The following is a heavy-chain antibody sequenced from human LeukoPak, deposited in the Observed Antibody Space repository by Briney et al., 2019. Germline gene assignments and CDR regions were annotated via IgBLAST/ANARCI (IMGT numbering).Heavy chain of an antibody. V-gene: IGHV3-7*03. CDR3: AKGSLRGHRRPFGY. J-gene: IGHJ4*02. D-gene: IGHD4-17*01. Sequence: GGSLRLSCAASGFTFSSYWMSWVRQAPGKGLEWVANIKQDGSEKYYVDSVKGRFTISRDNAKNSLYLQMNSLRAEDTALYYCAKGSLRGHRRPFGYWGQGTLVTVSS. CDR1: GFTFSSYW. CDR2: IKQDGSEK.